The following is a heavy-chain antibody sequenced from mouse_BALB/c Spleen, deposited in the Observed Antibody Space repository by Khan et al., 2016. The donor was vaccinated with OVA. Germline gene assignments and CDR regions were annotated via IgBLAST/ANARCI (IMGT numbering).Heavy chain of an antibody. J-gene: IGHJ1*01. CDR2: INTYTGEP. CDR1: GYTFTNYG. Sequence: QIQLVQSGPELKKPGATVKISCKASGYTFTNYGMNWVKQAPGKGLKWMGWINTYTGEPTYTDDFKGRFAFSLETSASTAYLQINNLKNEDMATXFCARGASYWYFDVWGAGTTVTVSS. CDR3: ARGASYWYFDV. V-gene: IGHV9-1*02.